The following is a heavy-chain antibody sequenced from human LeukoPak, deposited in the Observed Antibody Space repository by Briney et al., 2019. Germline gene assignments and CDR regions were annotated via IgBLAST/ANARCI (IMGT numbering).Heavy chain of an antibody. CDR2: IYYSGST. D-gene: IGHD3-22*01. Sequence: SETLSLTCTVSGGSISSSSYYWGWIRQPPGKGLEWIGSIYYSGSTYYNPSLKSRVTISVDTSKNQFSLRLSSVTAADTAVYYCARAFDSSGYLVPLDYWGQGTLVTVSS. CDR3: ARAFDSSGYLVPLDY. J-gene: IGHJ4*02. CDR1: GGSISSSSYY. V-gene: IGHV4-39*07.